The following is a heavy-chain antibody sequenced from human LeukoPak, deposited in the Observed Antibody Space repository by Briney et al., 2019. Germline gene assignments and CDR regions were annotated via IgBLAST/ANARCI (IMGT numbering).Heavy chain of an antibody. V-gene: IGHV1-8*03. Sequence: ASVKVSCKASGYTFTSYDINWVRQATGQGLEWMGWMNPNSGNTGYAQKFQGRVTITRNTSISTAYMELSSLRSEDTAVYYCARGSYYYGSGTYYYMDVWGKGTTVTVSS. J-gene: IGHJ6*03. CDR2: MNPNSGNT. D-gene: IGHD3-10*01. CDR1: GYTFTSYD. CDR3: ARGSYYYGSGTYYYMDV.